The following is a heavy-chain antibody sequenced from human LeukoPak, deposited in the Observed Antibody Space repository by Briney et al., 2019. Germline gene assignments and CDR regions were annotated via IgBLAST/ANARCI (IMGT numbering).Heavy chain of an antibody. D-gene: IGHD3-10*01. CDR3: ARETASPGRCFDY. CDR2: IRTKAYGGTT. J-gene: IGHJ4*02. Sequence: GGSLRLSCTASGFTFEYYAMSWVRQAPGKGLEWVGFIRTKAYGGTTDYATSVKGRFTISRDDSKSIAYLQMDSLRAEDTAVYYCARETASPGRCFDYWGQGTLVTVSS. V-gene: IGHV3-49*04. CDR1: GFTFEYYA.